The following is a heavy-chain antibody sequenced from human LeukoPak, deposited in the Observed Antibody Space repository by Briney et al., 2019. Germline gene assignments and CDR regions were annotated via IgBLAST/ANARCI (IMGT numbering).Heavy chain of an antibody. CDR3: ARGASVVAASDNALDF. D-gene: IGHD3-22*01. Sequence: SQTLSLTCAISGDSVSSKSAAWNWIRQSPSRGLEWLGRTYYRSKWYNDYAVSVKGRITINPDTSKNQFSLQLNSVTPEDTAVYYCARGASVVAASDNALDFWGQGTMVTVSS. V-gene: IGHV6-1*01. CDR2: TYYRSKWYN. J-gene: IGHJ3*01. CDR1: GDSVSSKSAA.